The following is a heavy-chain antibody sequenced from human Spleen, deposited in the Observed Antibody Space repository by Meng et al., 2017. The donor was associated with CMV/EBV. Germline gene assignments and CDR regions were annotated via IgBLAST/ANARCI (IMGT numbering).Heavy chain of an antibody. V-gene: IGHV3-23*01. D-gene: IGHD1-26*01. CDR1: GFTFSCYV. CDR2: ISDSGGST. Sequence: SGFTFSCYVMRWVRQAPGKGLEWVSGISDSGGSTYYADSVKGRFTISRDNSKNTLYLQMHSLRAEDTAVYYCAKGEVGATNSYFDYWGQGTLVTVSS. J-gene: IGHJ4*02. CDR3: AKGEVGATNSYFDY.